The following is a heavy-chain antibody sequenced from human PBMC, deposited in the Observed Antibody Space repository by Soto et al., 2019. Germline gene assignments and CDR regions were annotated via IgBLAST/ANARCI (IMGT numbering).Heavy chain of an antibody. V-gene: IGHV3-23*01. CDR3: AKPIDGHPASGPH. J-gene: IGHJ1*01. D-gene: IGHD6-25*01. CDR2: VTISGDRT. Sequence: EVQFLESGGGLVQPGGSLRLSCAASGFTFSSFTMNWVRQAPGKGLEWVSGVTISGDRTAYADSVKGRFTIPRNNSKNTLLLQMNSRRFGDTPVYYGAKPIDGHPASGPHWGQGTLVTVSS. CDR1: GFTFSSFT.